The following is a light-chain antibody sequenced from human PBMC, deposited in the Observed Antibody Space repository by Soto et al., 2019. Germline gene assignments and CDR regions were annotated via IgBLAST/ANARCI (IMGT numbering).Light chain of an antibody. V-gene: IGKV1-5*03. Sequence: DIKMTQSPSTLSASIGDRVTITCRASQSVDIWLAWFQQKPGKAPKVMIYKVSTLASGVQSRFSGSGSGTEFTLTISSLQPYDFATYYCQHCSGHSPCTLRQGTKLEIK. CDR2: KVS. J-gene: IGKJ1*01. CDR1: QSVDIW. CDR3: QHCSGHSPCT.